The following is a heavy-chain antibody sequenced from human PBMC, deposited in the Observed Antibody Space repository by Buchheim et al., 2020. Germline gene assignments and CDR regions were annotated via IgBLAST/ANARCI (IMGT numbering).Heavy chain of an antibody. CDR3: ASLGHILTGYYAY. Sequence: QVQLQESGPGLVKPSETLSLTCTVSGGSISSYYWSWIRQPPGKGLEWIGYIYYSGSTNYNPSLKSRVTISVDTSKNQFSLKLSSVTAADTAVYYCASLGHILTGYYAYWGQGTL. J-gene: IGHJ4*02. CDR1: GGSISSYY. V-gene: IGHV4-59*08. CDR2: IYYSGST. D-gene: IGHD3-9*01.